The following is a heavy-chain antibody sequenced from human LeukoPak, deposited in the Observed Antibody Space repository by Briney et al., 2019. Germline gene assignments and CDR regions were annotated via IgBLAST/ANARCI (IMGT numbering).Heavy chain of an antibody. CDR2: INAGNGNT. Sequence: ASEKVSCKASGYTFTSYAMHWVRQAPGQRLEWMGWINAGNGNTKYSQKFQGRVTITRDTSASTAYMELSSLRSEDTAVYYCARAPDWSLGDYPAHWGQGTLVTVSS. V-gene: IGHV1-3*01. CDR3: ARAPDWSLGDYPAH. J-gene: IGHJ4*02. D-gene: IGHD4-17*01. CDR1: GYTFTSYA.